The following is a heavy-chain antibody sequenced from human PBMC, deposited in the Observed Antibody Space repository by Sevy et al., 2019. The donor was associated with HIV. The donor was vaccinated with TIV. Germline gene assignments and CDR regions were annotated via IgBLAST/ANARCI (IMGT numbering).Heavy chain of an antibody. CDR2: ISSASGYI. D-gene: IGHD4-17*01. J-gene: IGHJ3*02. CDR1: GFIFSRDT. CDR3: VRAGPRHYGFDI. V-gene: IGHV3-21*01. Sequence: GGSLRLSCVASGFIFSRDTMNWVHQAPGKGLEWVSSISSASGYINYADSLKGRLTISRDNAKNSLYLQMNSLRADDTAIYYCVRAGPRHYGFDIWGQGTMVTVSS.